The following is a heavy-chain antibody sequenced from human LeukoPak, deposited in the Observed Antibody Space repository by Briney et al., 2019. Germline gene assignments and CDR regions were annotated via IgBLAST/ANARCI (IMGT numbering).Heavy chain of an antibody. V-gene: IGHV1-2*02. CDR3: ARAWGSLYYFDH. Sequence: GASVKVSCKASGYSFTGYFLHWVRQAPGQGPEWMGWINPNNGLTNYTQKFKGRVTMTRDTSSATGYMELNRLTSDDTAVFYCARAWGSLYYFDHWGQGTLVTVSS. J-gene: IGHJ4*02. CDR1: GYSFTGYF. CDR2: INPNNGLT. D-gene: IGHD3-16*01.